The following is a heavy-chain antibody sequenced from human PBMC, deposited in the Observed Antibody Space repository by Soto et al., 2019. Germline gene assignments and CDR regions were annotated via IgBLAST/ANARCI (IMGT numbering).Heavy chain of an antibody. CDR1: GFTFSAYT. V-gene: IGHV3-30-3*01. CDR3: ARDGYSGRSDGFDI. Sequence: QVQLVESGGGVVQPGRSLRLSCAASGFTFSAYTMHWVRQPPGKGLKWVAVISYDGNNERYTDPVKGRFTVSRDNSKSTLYLQMNSLKSEDTAVYYCARDGYSGRSDGFDIWGQGTMVTVSS. J-gene: IGHJ3*02. D-gene: IGHD1-26*01. CDR2: ISYDGNNE.